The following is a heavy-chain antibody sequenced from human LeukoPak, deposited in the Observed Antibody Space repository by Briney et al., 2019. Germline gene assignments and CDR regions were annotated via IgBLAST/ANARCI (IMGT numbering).Heavy chain of an antibody. CDR1: GFTFSSYA. J-gene: IGHJ4*02. D-gene: IGHD6-13*01. Sequence: GGSLRLSCAASGFTFSSYAMHWVRQAPGKGLEWVAVISYDGSNKYYADSVKGRFTISRDNSKNTLYLQMNSLRAEDTAVYYCAKVGWTYSSSWFDYWGQGTLVTVSS. V-gene: IGHV3-30*04. CDR3: AKVGWTYSSSWFDY. CDR2: ISYDGSNK.